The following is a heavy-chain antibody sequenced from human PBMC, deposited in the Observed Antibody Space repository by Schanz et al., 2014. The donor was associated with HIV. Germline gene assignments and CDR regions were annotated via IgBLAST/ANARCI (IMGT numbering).Heavy chain of an antibody. CDR2: ISGGGGKT. Sequence: VQLVESGGGVVQPGRSLRLSCAVSGFTISTFGMSWVRQAPGKGLEWVSIISGGGGKTYYADSVKGRFTISRDNSKNLYLHMNSLRAEDTAVYYCAAGITHPGAFDIWGQGTMVTVSS. J-gene: IGHJ3*02. CDR3: AAGITHPGAFDI. V-gene: IGHV3-23*04. CDR1: GFTISTFG. D-gene: IGHD3-16*01.